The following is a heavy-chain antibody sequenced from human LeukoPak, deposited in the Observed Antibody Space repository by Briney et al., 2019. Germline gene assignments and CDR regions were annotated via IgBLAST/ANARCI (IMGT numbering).Heavy chain of an antibody. CDR3: AGGYGSGRFSA. V-gene: IGHV3-11*01. J-gene: IGHJ5*02. D-gene: IGHD3-10*01. Sequence: GGSLTLSCAASRFTLNAYYMRWIRQAPGKELELIAYINYGGASYADSVKGRFTISRDNAESSLHLQMNSLRVEDTALYYCAGGYGSGRFSAWGQGTLVTVSS. CDR1: RFTLNAYY. CDR2: INYGGAS.